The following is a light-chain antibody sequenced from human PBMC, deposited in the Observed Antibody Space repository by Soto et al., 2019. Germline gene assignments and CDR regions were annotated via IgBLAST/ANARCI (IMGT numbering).Light chain of an antibody. Sequence: QLVLTQPPSASGSPGQSVTISCSGGGSNIGKNTVHWYQVLPGTAPKLLIYSNGQRPSGVPDRFSGSKSGTSASLAISGLQSADEADYYCAAWDDSPNGVVFGGGTKVTVL. CDR2: SNG. CDR3: AAWDDSPNGVV. V-gene: IGLV1-44*01. J-gene: IGLJ2*01. CDR1: GSNIGKNT.